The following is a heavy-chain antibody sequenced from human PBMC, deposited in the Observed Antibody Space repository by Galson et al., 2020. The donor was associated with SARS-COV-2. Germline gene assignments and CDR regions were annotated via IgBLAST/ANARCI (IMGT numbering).Heavy chain of an antibody. CDR3: AREGGVLRYFDWEARRDSRFDP. D-gene: IGHD3-9*01. Sequence: SETLSLTCPVSGGSISSSSYYWGWIRQPPGKGLEWIGSIYYSGSTYYNPSLKSRVTISVDTSKNQFSLKLSSVTAADTAVYYCAREGGVLRYFDWEARRDSRFDPWGQGTLVTVSS. CDR1: GGSISSSSYY. CDR2: IYYSGST. J-gene: IGHJ5*02. V-gene: IGHV4-39*07.